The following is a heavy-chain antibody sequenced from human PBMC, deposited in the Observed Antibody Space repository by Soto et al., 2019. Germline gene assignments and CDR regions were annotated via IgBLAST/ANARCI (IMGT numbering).Heavy chain of an antibody. D-gene: IGHD4-4*01. J-gene: IGHJ5*01. CDR3: ARDDDPTVNNCFDS. CDR2: ISHDGNNE. CDR1: GFIFRTYA. V-gene: IGHV3-30-3*01. Sequence: QVQLVESGGDVVQPGGSLGLSCSASGFIFRTYAMHWVHQAPGKGLEWVAAISHDGNNEYYLDSVKGRFTISRDNSKNTIFLYMTSLRLEDTAVYYCARDDDPTVNNCFDSWGQGTLVTVSS.